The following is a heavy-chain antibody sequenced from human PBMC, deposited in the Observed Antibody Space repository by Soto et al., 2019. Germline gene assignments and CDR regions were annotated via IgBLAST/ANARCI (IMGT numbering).Heavy chain of an antibody. J-gene: IGHJ6*02. Sequence: GESLKISCKGSGYSFTSYWIGWVRQMPGKGLEWMGIIYPGDSDTRYSPSFQGQVTISADKSISTAYLQWSSLKASDTAMYYCARANYYDSSGYYYHYYYYGMDVWGQGTTVTVS. D-gene: IGHD3-22*01. CDR3: ARANYYDSSGYYYHYYYYGMDV. CDR1: GYSFTSYW. CDR2: IYPGDSDT. V-gene: IGHV5-51*01.